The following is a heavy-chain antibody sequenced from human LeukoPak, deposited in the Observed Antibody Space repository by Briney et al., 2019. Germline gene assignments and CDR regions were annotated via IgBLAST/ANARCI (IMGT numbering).Heavy chain of an antibody. Sequence: GGSLRLSCAASGFTFSNYGMHWVRQAPGKGLEWVAVIWYDGSNKYYADSVRGRFTISRDNSKNTLDLQMNSLRAEDTAVYYCATDHEEAHDTFHIWGQGTMVTVSS. CDR1: GFTFSNYG. CDR2: IWYDGSNK. V-gene: IGHV3-33*01. J-gene: IGHJ3*02. CDR3: ATDHEEAHDTFHI.